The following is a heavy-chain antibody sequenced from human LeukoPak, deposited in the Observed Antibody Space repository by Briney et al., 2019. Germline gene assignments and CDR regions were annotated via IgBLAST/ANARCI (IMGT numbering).Heavy chain of an antibody. V-gene: IGHV1-69*05. CDR1: GGTFSSYA. J-gene: IGHJ4*02. CDR2: IIPIFGTA. CDR3: ARGWQNDY. Sequence: SVKVSCKASGGTFSSYAISWVRQAPGQGLEWMGGIIPIFGTANYAQKFQGRVTMTRNTSISTAYMELSSLRSEDTAVYYCARGWQNDYWGQGTLVTVSS. D-gene: IGHD6-13*01.